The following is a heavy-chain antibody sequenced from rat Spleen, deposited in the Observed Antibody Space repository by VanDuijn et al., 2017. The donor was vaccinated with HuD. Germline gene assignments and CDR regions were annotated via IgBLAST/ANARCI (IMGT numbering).Heavy chain of an antibody. CDR1: GFTFNNYW. D-gene: IGHD4-3*01. Sequence: EVQLVESGGGLVQPGRSLKLSCVASGFTFNNYWMTWIRQAPGKGLEWVASISYEGSSTYYGDSVKGRFTISRDNAKGTLYLQVNSLRSEDTATYYCARPDSAIYVMDAWGQGASVTVSS. CDR2: ISYEGSST. V-gene: IGHV5-31*01. J-gene: IGHJ4*01. CDR3: ARPDSAIYVMDA.